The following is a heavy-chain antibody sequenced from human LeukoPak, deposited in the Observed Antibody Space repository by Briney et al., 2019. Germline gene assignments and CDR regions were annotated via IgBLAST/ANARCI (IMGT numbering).Heavy chain of an antibody. CDR2: ISGSGGST. J-gene: IGHJ4*02. Sequence: GGSLRLSCAASGFTFSSYAMSWVRQAPGKGLEWVSAISGSGGSTYYADSVKGRFTISRDSSENTLYLQMNSLRVEDTAVYYCARGTLGKQWLALDYWGQGTLVTVSS. V-gene: IGHV3-23*01. CDR3: ARGTLGKQWLALDY. CDR1: GFTFSSYA. D-gene: IGHD6-19*01.